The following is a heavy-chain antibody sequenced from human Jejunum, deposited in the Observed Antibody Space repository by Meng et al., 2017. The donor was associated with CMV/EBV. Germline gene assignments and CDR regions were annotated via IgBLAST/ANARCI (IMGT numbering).Heavy chain of an antibody. CDR1: GFIFSAYA. CDR3: AKARHFDS. Sequence: RLSCAASGFIFSAYAMNWVRQPPGKGLEWVSGIRGDDGRTFYAASVKGRFTISRDNSKNTLYLQMNSLRAEDTAVYYCAKARHFDSWGQGTLVTVAS. V-gene: IGHV3-23*01. J-gene: IGHJ4*02. CDR2: IRGDDGRT.